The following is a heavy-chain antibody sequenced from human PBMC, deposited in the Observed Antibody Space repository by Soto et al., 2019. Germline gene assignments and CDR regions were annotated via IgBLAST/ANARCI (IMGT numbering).Heavy chain of an antibody. V-gene: IGHV4-59*01. CDR1: GGSISSYY. J-gene: IGHJ4*02. CDR3: ARGGYYDSSGYFDY. Sequence: SETLSLTCTVSGGSISSYYWSWIRQPPGKGLEWIGYIYYSGSTNYNPSLKSRVAISVDTSKNQFSLKLSSVAAADTAVYYCARGGYYDSSGYFDYWGQGTLVTVSS. D-gene: IGHD3-22*01. CDR2: IYYSGST.